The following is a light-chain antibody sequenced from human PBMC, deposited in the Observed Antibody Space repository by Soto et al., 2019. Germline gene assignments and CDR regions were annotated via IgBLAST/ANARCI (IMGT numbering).Light chain of an antibody. J-gene: IGLJ1*01. Sequence: QAASVSGSPGQSITISCTGTSSDVGDYYVSWYQQHPGKAPKLMIYDVSNRPSGVSNRFSGSKSGNTASLTISGLQAEDEADYYCSSYASSSTLYVFGTGTKVTVL. V-gene: IGLV2-14*03. CDR2: DVS. CDR3: SSYASSSTLYV. CDR1: SSDVGDYY.